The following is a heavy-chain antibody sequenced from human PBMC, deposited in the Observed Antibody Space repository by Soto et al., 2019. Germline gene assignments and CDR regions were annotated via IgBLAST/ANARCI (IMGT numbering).Heavy chain of an antibody. V-gene: IGHV1-18*01. D-gene: IGHD4-17*01. CDR1: GYTFTSYG. CDR3: ATARHYGDYAGY. CDR2: ISVYNGNT. J-gene: IGHJ4*02. Sequence: ASVKVSCKASGYTFTSYGISWVRQAPGQGLEWMGWISVYNGNTNYAQKLQGRVTMTTDTSTSTAYMELRSLRSDDTAVYYCATARHYGDYAGYWGQGTLVTVSS.